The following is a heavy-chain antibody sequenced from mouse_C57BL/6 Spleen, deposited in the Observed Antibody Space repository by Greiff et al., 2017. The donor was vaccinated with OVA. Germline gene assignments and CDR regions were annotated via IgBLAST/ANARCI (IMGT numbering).Heavy chain of an antibody. D-gene: IGHD1-1*01. Sequence: EVQLQQSGPELVKPGASVKISCKASGYTFTDYYMNWVKQSHGKSLEWIGDINPNNGGTSYNQKFKGKATLTVDKSSSTAYMELRSLTSEDSAVYYCAREGPITSGFAYWGQGTLVTVSA. V-gene: IGHV1-26*01. CDR2: INPNNGGT. CDR3: AREGPITSGFAY. J-gene: IGHJ3*01. CDR1: GYTFTDYY.